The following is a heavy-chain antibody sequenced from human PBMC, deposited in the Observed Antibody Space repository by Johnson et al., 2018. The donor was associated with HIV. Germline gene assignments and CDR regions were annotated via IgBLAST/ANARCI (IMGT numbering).Heavy chain of an antibody. CDR3: ARDPHPYTGTGTTRGAFDI. D-gene: IGHD1-1*01. V-gene: IGHV3-20*04. CDR2: INWNGGSI. J-gene: IGHJ3*02. CDR1: GFTFDDYG. Sequence: VHLVESGGGVVRPGGSLRLSCAASGFTFDDYGMSWVRQAPGKGLEWVSGINWNGGSIGYADSVKGRFTISRDNAKNSLNLQMNSLRAEDTALYYCARDPHPYTGTGTTRGAFDIWGQGTMVTVSS.